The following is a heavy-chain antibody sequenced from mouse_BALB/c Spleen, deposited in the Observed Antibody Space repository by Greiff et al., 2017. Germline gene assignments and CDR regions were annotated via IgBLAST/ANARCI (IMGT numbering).Heavy chain of an antibody. V-gene: IGHV5-17*02. CDR3: ASREPWFAY. CDR1: GFTFSSFG. J-gene: IGHJ3*01. CDR2: ISSGSSTI. Sequence: EVQRVESGGGLVQPGGSRKLSCAASGFTFSSFGMHWVRQAPEKGLEWVAYISSGSSTIYYADTVKGRFTISRDNPKNTLFLQMTSLRSEDTAMYYCASREPWFAYWGQGTLVTVSA.